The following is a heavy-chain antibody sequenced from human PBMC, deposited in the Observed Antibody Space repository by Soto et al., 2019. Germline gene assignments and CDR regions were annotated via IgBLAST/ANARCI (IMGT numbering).Heavy chain of an antibody. J-gene: IGHJ3*02. CDR2: SNPATGAA. Sequence: QLHLVQSGAVVKKPGASVTVSCSASGYPVTAYYMHWVRQAPGRGLEWMGGSNPATGAATYTQRFQGRVTMTRETSTRTVCMELSGLTSEDTAVFCCARGGGVGVAGSAAFDMWGQGTLVTVSS. CDR3: ARGGGVGVAGSAAFDM. D-gene: IGHD3-3*01. V-gene: IGHV1-2*02. CDR1: GYPVTAYY.